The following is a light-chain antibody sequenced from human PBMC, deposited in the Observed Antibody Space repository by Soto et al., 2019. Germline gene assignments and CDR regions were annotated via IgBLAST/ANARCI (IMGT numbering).Light chain of an antibody. J-gene: IGKJ2*01. CDR3: QQYNSYI. V-gene: IGKV1-5*01. Sequence: DIQMTQSPSTLSASVGDRVTITCRASQSMSTWLAWYQQKPGKAPKLLIYDASSLERGVPSRFSGSGSGTEFTLTISSLQPDDFATYYCQQYNSYIFGQGTKLEIK. CDR1: QSMSTW. CDR2: DAS.